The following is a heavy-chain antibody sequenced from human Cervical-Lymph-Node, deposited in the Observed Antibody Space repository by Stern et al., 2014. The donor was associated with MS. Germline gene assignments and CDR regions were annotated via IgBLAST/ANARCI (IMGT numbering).Heavy chain of an antibody. CDR2: ISPYNCNT. D-gene: IGHD2-15*01. J-gene: IGHJ3*02. CDR1: GYTFNSYG. CDR3: ARGLLGIENAFDI. V-gene: IGHV1-18*01. Sequence: QVELVQSGAEVKKAGASVKVSCKASGYTFNSYGISWVGQAHGKGLEWMGWISPYNCNTNYAQKLQGIVTMTTDTSTSTAYMELRSLRSDDTAVYYCARGLLGIENAFDIWGQGTMVTVSS.